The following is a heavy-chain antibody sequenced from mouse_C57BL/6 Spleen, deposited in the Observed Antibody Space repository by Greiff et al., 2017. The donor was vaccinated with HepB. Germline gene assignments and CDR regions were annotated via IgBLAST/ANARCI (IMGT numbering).Heavy chain of an antibody. D-gene: IGHD2-4*01. CDR3: ARRGQITRAMDY. J-gene: IGHJ4*01. CDR1: GYTFTSYW. CDR2: IDPSDSET. Sequence: VQLQQPGAELVRPGSSVKLSCKASGYTFTSYWMHWVKQRPIQGLEWIGNIDPSDSETHYNQKFKDKATLTVDKSSSTAYMQLSSLTSEDSAVYYCARRGQITRAMDYWGQGTSVTVSS. V-gene: IGHV1-52*01.